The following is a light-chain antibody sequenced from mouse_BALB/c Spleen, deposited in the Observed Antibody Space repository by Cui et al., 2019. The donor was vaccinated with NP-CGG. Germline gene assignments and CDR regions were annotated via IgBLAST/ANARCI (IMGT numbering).Light chain of an antibody. CDR2: GTK. CDR1: TGAVTTNKY. V-gene: IGLV1*01. Sequence: QAVVTQESALTTTPGETVTLTCRSSTGAVTTNKYANWVQEKPDHLFTGLIGGTKNRAPGVPARFSGSLIGDKAALTITGAQTEDEAIYFCALWYSNHWVFGGGTKLTVL. J-gene: IGLJ1*01. CDR3: ALWYSNHWV.